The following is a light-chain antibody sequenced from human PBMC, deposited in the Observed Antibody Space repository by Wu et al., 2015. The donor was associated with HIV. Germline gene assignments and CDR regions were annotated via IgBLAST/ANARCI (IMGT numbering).Light chain of an antibody. J-gene: IGKJ4*01. Sequence: DIQMTQSPSTLSAFIGDRVSITCRASQKIKTWLAWYQQKPGKAPKLLIYKASILNSGVSSRFSGSGSETEFTLTISSLQPDGSANYFCQQYNSYRSLTFGRGTKVE. CDR1: QKIKTW. CDR2: KAS. CDR3: QQYNSYRSLT. V-gene: IGKV1-5*03.